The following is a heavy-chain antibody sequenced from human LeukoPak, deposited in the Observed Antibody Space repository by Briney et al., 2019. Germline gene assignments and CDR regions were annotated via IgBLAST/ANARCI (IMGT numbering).Heavy chain of an antibody. CDR2: IIPIFGTA. CDR3: ARPSVVVAASGAFDI. CDR1: GGTFSSYA. D-gene: IGHD2-15*01. Sequence: GASVKVSCKASGGTFSSYAISWVRQAPGQGLEWMGRIIPIFGTANYAQKFQGRVTITTDESTSTAYMELSSLRSEDTAVYYRARPSVVVAASGAFDIWGQGTMVTVSS. V-gene: IGHV1-69*05. J-gene: IGHJ3*02.